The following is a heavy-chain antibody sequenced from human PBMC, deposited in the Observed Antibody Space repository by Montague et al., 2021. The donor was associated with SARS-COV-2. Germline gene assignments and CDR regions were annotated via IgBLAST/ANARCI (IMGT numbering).Heavy chain of an antibody. CDR2: IYHSGST. CDR3: ARGRAVNYTVGATSGFDY. V-gene: IGHV4-31*03. CDR1: GGSISSGDYY. J-gene: IGHJ4*02. D-gene: IGHD1-26*01. Sequence: TRSLTCTVSGGSISSGDYYWAWIRQHPGKGLEWLGFIYHSGSTFYNSSLKSRLTISIDTSNNQFSLKLSSVTAADTAVYYCARGRAVNYTVGATSGFDYWGQGSLVTVSS.